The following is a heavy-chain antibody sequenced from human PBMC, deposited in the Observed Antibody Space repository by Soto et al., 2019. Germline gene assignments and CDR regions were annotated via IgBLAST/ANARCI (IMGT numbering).Heavy chain of an antibody. V-gene: IGHV1-69*14. J-gene: IGHJ4*02. CDR2: IVPTVDTS. Sequence: QVQLVQSGAEVRQPASPVKVSCKTSGATFSSYAITWVRQAPGQGLEWMGGIVPTVDTSTYAQKFQGRVTITAYKFTNTVYMELSSLRSDDTAVYYCVRVVAIPGYPDNWGQGTLVTVSS. CDR1: GATFSSYA. D-gene: IGHD5-12*01. CDR3: VRVVAIPGYPDN.